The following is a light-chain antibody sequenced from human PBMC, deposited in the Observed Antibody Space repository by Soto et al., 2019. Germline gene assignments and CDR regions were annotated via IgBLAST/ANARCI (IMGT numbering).Light chain of an antibody. CDR1: QSISSNS. Sequence: EVVLTQSPGTLSLSPGERATLSCRASQSISSNSLAWYQQTPGQAPRLLIYNTSYRATGIPDRFSGSGFGTDFTLTTSRLEPEDFAFYYCQQYGDSPWTFGQGTKVEIK. V-gene: IGKV3-20*01. J-gene: IGKJ1*01. CDR2: NTS. CDR3: QQYGDSPWT.